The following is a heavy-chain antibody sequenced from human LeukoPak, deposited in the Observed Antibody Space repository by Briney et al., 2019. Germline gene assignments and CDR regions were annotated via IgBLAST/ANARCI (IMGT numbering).Heavy chain of an antibody. D-gene: IGHD3-10*01. CDR3: ARGRYGSGSSWYY. J-gene: IGHJ4*02. CDR2: INHSGST. Sequence: SETLSLTCAVYGGSFSGYYRSWIRQPPGKGLEWIGEINHSGSTNYNPSLKSRVTISVDTSKNQFSLKLSSVTAADTAVYYCARGRYGSGSSWYYWGQGTLVTVSS. CDR1: GGSFSGYY. V-gene: IGHV4-34*01.